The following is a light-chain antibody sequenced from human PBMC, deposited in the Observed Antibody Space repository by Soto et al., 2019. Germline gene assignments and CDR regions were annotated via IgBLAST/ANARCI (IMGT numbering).Light chain of an antibody. J-gene: IGKJ1*01. Sequence: DIVMTQSPDSLAVSLGERATINCKSSQSVLYSNNKNYVAWYQQKPGQPPKLLIYWASTRESGVPDRFSGSGSGTDSTLTISSLQAEDVAVYYCQQYYDAPQNFGQGTKVEIK. CDR3: QQYYDAPQN. CDR1: QSVLYSNNKNY. V-gene: IGKV4-1*01. CDR2: WAS.